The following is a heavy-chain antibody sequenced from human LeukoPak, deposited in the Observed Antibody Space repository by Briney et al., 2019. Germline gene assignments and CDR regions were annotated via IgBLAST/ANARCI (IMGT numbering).Heavy chain of an antibody. Sequence: GGSLRLSCATSGFTFSNAWMSWVRQAPGKGLEWVGRIKSRTDGGTTDYAAPVKGRFTISRDDSKDTLYLQMSSLTTDDTAVYFCAKGAAIGWAVVDYWGQGTLVTVSS. CDR2: IKSRTDGGTT. V-gene: IGHV3-15*01. D-gene: IGHD6-19*01. CDR3: AKGAAIGWAVVDY. J-gene: IGHJ4*02. CDR1: GFTFSNAW.